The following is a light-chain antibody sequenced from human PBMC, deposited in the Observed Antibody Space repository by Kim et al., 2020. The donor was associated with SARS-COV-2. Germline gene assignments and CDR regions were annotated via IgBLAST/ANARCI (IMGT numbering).Light chain of an antibody. CDR1: TGAVTSGHY. Sequence: QAVVTQEPSLTVSPGGTVTLTCGSSTGAVTSGHYPYWIQQKPGQGPRTLIYDTNNKQSWTPARFSGSLLGGKAALTLSGALPEDEAEYYCLLYYSGAQVFGGGTKVTVL. CDR2: DTN. V-gene: IGLV7-46*01. CDR3: LLYYSGAQV. J-gene: IGLJ2*01.